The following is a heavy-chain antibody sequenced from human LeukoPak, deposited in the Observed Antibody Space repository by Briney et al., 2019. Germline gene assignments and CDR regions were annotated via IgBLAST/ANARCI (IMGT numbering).Heavy chain of an antibody. D-gene: IGHD3-10*01. V-gene: IGHV3-48*01. CDR1: GFTFSSCT. Sequence: GGSLRLSCAASGFTFSSCTMNWVRQAPGKGLEWVSYISSSGKSIYYADSVKGRFTISRDNSKNTLYLQMNSLRAEDTAVYYCARESYGSGSPLDYWGQGTLVTVSS. J-gene: IGHJ4*02. CDR2: ISSSGKSI. CDR3: ARESYGSGSPLDY.